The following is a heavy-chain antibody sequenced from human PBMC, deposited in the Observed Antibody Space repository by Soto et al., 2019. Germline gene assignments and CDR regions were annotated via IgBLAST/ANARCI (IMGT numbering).Heavy chain of an antibody. CDR2: IHHSGNT. V-gene: IGHV4-4*02. D-gene: IGHD4-4*01. CDR1: GGSIRSNNW. J-gene: IGHJ6*02. CDR3: GMTTTTVSVVYYYYYGLDV. Sequence: QVQLQESGPGLVKPSGTLSLTCVVSGGSIRSNNWWNWVRQVPGRGLEWIGEIHHSGNTNYNPSLKSRATIIVDETKTQSFPKLTSLAAAETAVYYCGMTTTTVSVVYYYYYGLDVWGQGTTVTVSS.